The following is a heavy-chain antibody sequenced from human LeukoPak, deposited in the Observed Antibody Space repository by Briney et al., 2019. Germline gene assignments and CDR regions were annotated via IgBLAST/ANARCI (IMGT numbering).Heavy chain of an antibody. CDR2: IYHSGST. CDR3: ARPPDSSDYGAAFDF. D-gene: IGHD4-17*01. V-gene: IGHV4-38-2*01. CDR1: GYSISSGYY. J-gene: IGHJ4*02. Sequence: TSSETLSLTCAVSGYSISSGYYWGWIRQPPGQGLEWIGSIYHSGSTYYNPSLRSRVTISVDTSKNQFSLKLSSVTAADTAVYYCARPPDSSDYGAAFDFWGQGTLVTVSS.